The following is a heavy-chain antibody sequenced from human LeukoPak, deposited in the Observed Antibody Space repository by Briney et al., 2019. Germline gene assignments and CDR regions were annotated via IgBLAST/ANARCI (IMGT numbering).Heavy chain of an antibody. CDR3: TRMVTALRD. J-gene: IGHJ4*02. V-gene: IGHV3-74*01. CDR1: GFTLSNYW. D-gene: IGHD2-21*02. Sequence: GGSLRLSCAASGFTLSNYWMHWVRQAPGKGLVWVSRINPDGSSTIYADSVKGRFTISRDNAKNTLYLQMNSLRVEDTAVYYCTRMVTALRDWGQGTLVTVSS. CDR2: INPDGSST.